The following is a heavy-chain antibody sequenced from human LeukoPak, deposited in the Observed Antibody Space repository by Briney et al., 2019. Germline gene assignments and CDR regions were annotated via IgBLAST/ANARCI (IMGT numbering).Heavy chain of an antibody. CDR2: IKQEGSEK. CDR3: ARRLYYYDSSGYYYHDAFDI. J-gene: IGHJ3*02. V-gene: IGHV3-7*01. Sequence: PGGSLRLSCAASGFTFSSYWMSWVRQAPGKGLEWVANIKQEGSEKYYVDSVKGRFTISRDNAKNSLYLQMNSLRAEDTAVYYCARRLYYYDSSGYYYHDAFDIWGQGTMVTVSS. D-gene: IGHD3-22*01. CDR1: GFTFSSYW.